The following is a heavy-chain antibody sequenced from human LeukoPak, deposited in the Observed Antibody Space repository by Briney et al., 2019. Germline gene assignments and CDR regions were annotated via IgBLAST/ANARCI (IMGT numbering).Heavy chain of an antibody. CDR3: ARAKGDLFNGFYFDY. J-gene: IGHJ4*02. D-gene: IGHD3-9*01. CDR1: GYTFNGNY. CDR2: INPHSGGT. Sequence: GASVKVSCKASGYTFNGNYIHWVRQAPGQGLEWMGWINPHSGGTNSAQKFQGWVTMTRDTSISTACIELSRLTSDDTAIYYCARAKGDLFNGFYFDYWGQGTLITVSS. V-gene: IGHV1-2*04.